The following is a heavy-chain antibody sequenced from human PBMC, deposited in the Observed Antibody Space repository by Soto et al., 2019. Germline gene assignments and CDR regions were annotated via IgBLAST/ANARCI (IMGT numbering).Heavy chain of an antibody. Sequence: PLEILSLTYSVSGDSVSSYYWTWIRQSPGKGLEWIGYIYNSGTTNYNPSLKSRVTMSADTSKNQFSLKLNSVTAADTAVYYCARMNYYDTSGYPFDYWGQGMMVTSPQ. V-gene: IGHV4-59*02. J-gene: IGHJ4*02. D-gene: IGHD3-22*01. CDR3: ARMNYYDTSGYPFDY. CDR1: GDSVSSYY. CDR2: IYNSGTT.